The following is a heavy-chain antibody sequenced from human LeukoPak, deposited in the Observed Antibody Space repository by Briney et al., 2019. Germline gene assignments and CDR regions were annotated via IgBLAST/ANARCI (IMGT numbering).Heavy chain of an antibody. Sequence: ASVKVSCKASGYTFTSYGISWVRQAPGRGLEWMGIINPSGGSPNYAQKFQGRVTMTRDMSTSTVNMELSSLRSEDTAVYYCARAQGSYYHYYLDVWGKGTTVTVSS. D-gene: IGHD1-26*01. CDR2: INPSGGSP. CDR3: ARAQGSYYHYYLDV. CDR1: GYTFTSYG. J-gene: IGHJ6*03. V-gene: IGHV1-46*01.